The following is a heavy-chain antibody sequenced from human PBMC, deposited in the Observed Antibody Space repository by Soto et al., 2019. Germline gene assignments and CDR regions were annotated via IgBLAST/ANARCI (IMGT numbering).Heavy chain of an antibody. D-gene: IGHD6-19*01. CDR3: ARANSKWLVPD. CDR1: GFTFSSYW. J-gene: IGHJ4*02. Sequence: EVQLVESGGGLVQPGESLRLSCAASGFTFSSYWMSWVRQAPGKGLEWVANMKQDGSEKYYVDSVKGRFTISRDNAKNSLYLKMNSRRAEDTAVYYCARANSKWLVPDWGQETLVTVSS. CDR2: MKQDGSEK. V-gene: IGHV3-7*01.